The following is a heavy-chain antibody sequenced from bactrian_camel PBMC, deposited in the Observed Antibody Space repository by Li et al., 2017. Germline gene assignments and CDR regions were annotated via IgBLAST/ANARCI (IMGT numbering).Heavy chain of an antibody. Sequence: VQLVESGGDLVQPGGSLRLSCAASGFTFSDYAMTWVRQAPGKGLEWVSTINSDGGITYYADSVKGRFTISRDNAKNTVYLQMNSLKPEYTAVYYCVRPGENGGMFGYWGQGTQVTVS. CDR3: VRPGENGGMFGY. CDR2: INSDGGIT. J-gene: IGHJ6*01. D-gene: IGHD6*01. V-gene: IGHV3S40*01. CDR1: GFTFSDYA.